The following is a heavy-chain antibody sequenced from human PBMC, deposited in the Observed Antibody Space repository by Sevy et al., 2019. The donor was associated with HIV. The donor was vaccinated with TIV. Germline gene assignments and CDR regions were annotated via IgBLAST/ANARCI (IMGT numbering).Heavy chain of an antibody. D-gene: IGHD3-9*01. J-gene: IGHJ5*02. V-gene: IGHV3-74*01. Sequence: GGSLRLSCTASGFISRTYWMRWVRQAPGKGLVCVSRITSDGSITSYADAVKGRFTISRDNAKNTMYLQMNSLRAEDTAVDYCARARSYFGRSRYNWFDPWGHGTMVTVFS. CDR3: ARARSYFGRSRYNWFDP. CDR2: ITSDGSIT. CDR1: GFISRTYW.